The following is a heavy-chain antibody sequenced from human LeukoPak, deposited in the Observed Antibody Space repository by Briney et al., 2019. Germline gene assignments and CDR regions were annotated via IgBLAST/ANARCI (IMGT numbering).Heavy chain of an antibody. D-gene: IGHD3-22*01. CDR3: ARRFNYYDSSGYYEGFYFDY. CDR1: GYTFTSYC. CDR2: ISAY. J-gene: IGHJ4*02. Sequence: GASVKVTCKASGYTFTSYCISWVRQATGQGLEWMGWISAYAQKFQGRVTMTTDTSTSTAYMELRSLRSDDTDLYYCARRFNYYDSSGYYEGFYFDYWGQGTLVTVSS. V-gene: IGHV1-18*01.